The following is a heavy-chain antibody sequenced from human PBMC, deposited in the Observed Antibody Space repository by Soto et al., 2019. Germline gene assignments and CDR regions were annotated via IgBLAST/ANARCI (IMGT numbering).Heavy chain of an antibody. CDR1: GGPINNSPQY. Sequence: QVQLQESGPGLVKPSETLSLTCTVSGGPINNSPQYWGWSRQPPGGGLEWIGTIHYGGTVYYNPSLKSRVTISVDTSMNQFSLQVNSVTAADSAVYYCTRHPRTPDYWGQGTRVIVSS. V-gene: IGHV4-39*01. CDR3: TRHPRTPDY. J-gene: IGHJ4*02. D-gene: IGHD2-15*01. CDR2: IHYGGTV.